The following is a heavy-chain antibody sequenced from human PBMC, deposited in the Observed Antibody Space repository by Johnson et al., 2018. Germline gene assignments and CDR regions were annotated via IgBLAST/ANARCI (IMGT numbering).Heavy chain of an antibody. CDR3: ARDWDWGYYCYMDV. Sequence: QVQLQESGPGLVKXSQTXSLXCTVSGGSISSGSSYWSWIRQPAGKGLEWIGRIYTSGSPNYTPAPKSRVTLSEDTSNNQFSLNPSSVTAADTAVYYCARDWDWGYYCYMDVWGKGTTVTVSS. V-gene: IGHV4-61*02. CDR2: IYTSGSP. D-gene: IGHD3/OR15-3a*01. CDR1: GGSISSGSSY. J-gene: IGHJ6*03.